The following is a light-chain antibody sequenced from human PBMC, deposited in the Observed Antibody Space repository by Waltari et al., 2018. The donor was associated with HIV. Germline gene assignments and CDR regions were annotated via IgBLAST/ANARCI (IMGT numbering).Light chain of an antibody. CDR1: SFNIGNDN. J-gene: IGLJ1*01. V-gene: IGLV1-47*01. CDR3: VGWDSSLSAYV. Sequence: QSVLTQPPSASGTPGQTVTISCSGGSFNIGNDNVYWYQQLPGMTPKLLIYKNYVRPSGVPDRFAGSKSGTSASLAISGLRSEDEADYYCVGWDSSLSAYVFGAGTKVTVL. CDR2: KNY.